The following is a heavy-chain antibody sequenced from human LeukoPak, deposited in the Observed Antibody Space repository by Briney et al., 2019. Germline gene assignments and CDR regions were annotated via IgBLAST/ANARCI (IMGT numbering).Heavy chain of an antibody. V-gene: IGHV3-64*02. D-gene: IGHD3-10*01. Sequence: GGSLRLSCAASGFTFSSHGIHWVRQAPGKGLDYVSAITSDGGRTYYADSVRGRFTISRDNSKNTLYLQMGGLRAEDMAVYYCAREVGTSNFDYWGQGTLVTVSS. CDR2: ITSDGGRT. CDR3: AREVGTSNFDY. J-gene: IGHJ4*02. CDR1: GFTFSSHG.